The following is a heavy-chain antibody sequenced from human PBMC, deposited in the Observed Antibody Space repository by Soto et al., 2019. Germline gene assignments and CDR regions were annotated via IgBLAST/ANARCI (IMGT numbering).Heavy chain of an antibody. CDR1: GYSVASNSAA. D-gene: IGHD6-13*01. J-gene: IGHJ4*02. V-gene: IGHV6-1*01. Sequence: QTLSLTCAISGYSVASNSAAWNLIRQSPSRGLEWLGRTYYRSKWYNDYAVSVKSRITINPDTSKDQFSLQLNSVTPEDTAVYYCARAISSWLDYWGQGTLVTVSS. CDR3: ARAISSWLDY. CDR2: TYYRSKWYN.